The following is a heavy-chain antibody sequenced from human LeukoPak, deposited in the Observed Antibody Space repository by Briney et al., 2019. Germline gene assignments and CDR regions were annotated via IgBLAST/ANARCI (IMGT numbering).Heavy chain of an antibody. J-gene: IGHJ3*02. CDR2: MHHSGST. V-gene: IGHV4-4*02. Sequence: SGTQSLTCAVSGGSISRSSWWTWVRQPPGKGLEWIGEMHHSGSTNYNPSLKSRVTILADKSKNQFSLKLDSVTAADTAVYYCARNGGNSDFDIWGQGTMVIVSS. CDR3: ARNGGNSDFDI. CDR1: GGSISRSSW. D-gene: IGHD4-23*01.